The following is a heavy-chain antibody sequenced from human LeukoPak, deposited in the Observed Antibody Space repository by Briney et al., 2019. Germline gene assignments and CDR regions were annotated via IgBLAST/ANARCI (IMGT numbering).Heavy chain of an antibody. CDR2: IYYTGST. V-gene: IGHV4-39*07. CDR3: ARVPGYSYAPNHNWFDL. D-gene: IGHD5-18*01. CDR1: GGSISSSRYS. J-gene: IGHJ5*02. Sequence: PSETLSLTCTVSGGSISSSRYSWGWIRQPPGKGLEWIGSIYYTGSTYYNPSLQSRITISADRSKNQFSLKLSSVTAADTAVYYCARVPGYSYAPNHNWFDLWGQGTLVTVSS.